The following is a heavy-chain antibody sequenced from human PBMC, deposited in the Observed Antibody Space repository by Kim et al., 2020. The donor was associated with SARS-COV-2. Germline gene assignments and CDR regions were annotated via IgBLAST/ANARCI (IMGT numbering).Heavy chain of an antibody. V-gene: IGHV1-69*13. J-gene: IGHJ3*02. CDR1: GGTFSSYA. CDR3: VRDPRPVAGTDAFDI. CDR2: IIPMFGTA. D-gene: IGHD6-19*01. Sequence: SVKVSCKASGGTFSSYAISWVRQAPGQGLEWMGGIIPMFGTANYAQKFQGRVTINADESTSTAYMELSSLRSEDTAVYYCVRDPRPVAGTDAFDIWGQGTMVTVSS.